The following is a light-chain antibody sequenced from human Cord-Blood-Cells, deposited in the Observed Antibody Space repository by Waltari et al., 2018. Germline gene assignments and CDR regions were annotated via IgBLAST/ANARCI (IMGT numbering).Light chain of an antibody. CDR3: NSRDSSGNHLYV. J-gene: IGLJ1*01. V-gene: IGLV3-19*01. CDR1: RLRSYY. Sequence: SSELTQDPAVSVALGQTVRITCPGARLRSYYASWYQQKPGQAPVLVIYGKNNRPSGIPDRFSGSSSGNTASLTITGAQAEDEADYYCNSRDSSGNHLYVFGTGTKVTVL. CDR2: GKN.